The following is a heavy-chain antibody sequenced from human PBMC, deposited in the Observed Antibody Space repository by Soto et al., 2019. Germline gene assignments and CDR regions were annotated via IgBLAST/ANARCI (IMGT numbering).Heavy chain of an antibody. CDR1: GFTFSSYG. CDR2: ISYDGSNK. D-gene: IGHD5-12*01. V-gene: IGHV3-30*18. J-gene: IGHJ4*02. CDR3: AKSSGYYFDY. Sequence: GGSLRLSCAASGFTFSSYGMHWVRQAPGKGLEWVAVISYDGSNKYYADSVKGRFTISRDNSKNTLYLQMNSLRAEDTAVYYCAKSSGYYFDYWGQGTLVTVSS.